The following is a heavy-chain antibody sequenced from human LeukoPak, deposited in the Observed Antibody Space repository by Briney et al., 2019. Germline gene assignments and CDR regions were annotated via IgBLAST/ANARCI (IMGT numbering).Heavy chain of an antibody. CDR1: GFTFSAYA. D-gene: IGHD6-13*01. V-gene: IGHV3-23*01. CDR3: AKEYRSSLYHFDF. CDR2: ISGSGGST. J-gene: IGHJ4*02. Sequence: GGSLRLSCAASGFTFSAYAMSWVRQAPGKGLEWVSAISGSGGSTYYADSVKGRFTISRDNAKNTLYLQMNSLRAEDTAIYYCAKEYRSSLYHFDFWGQGTLVTVSS.